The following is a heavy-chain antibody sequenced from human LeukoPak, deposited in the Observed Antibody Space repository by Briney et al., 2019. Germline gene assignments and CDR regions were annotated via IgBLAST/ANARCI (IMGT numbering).Heavy chain of an antibody. CDR3: ARLGDYNRLETPSFDY. D-gene: IGHD4-17*01. V-gene: IGHV5-51*01. Sequence: NHGESLKISCKGSGYSFTKYWIGWVRQMPGKGLEWMGIIYPGDSDTSYSPSFQGQVTISADKSISTAYLQWRSLKASDTAMYYCARLGDYNRLETPSFDYWGQGTLVTVSS. J-gene: IGHJ4*02. CDR1: GYSFTKYW. CDR2: IYPGDSDT.